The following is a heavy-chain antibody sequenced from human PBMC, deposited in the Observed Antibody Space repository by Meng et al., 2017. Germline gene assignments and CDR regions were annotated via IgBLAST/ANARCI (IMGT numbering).Heavy chain of an antibody. J-gene: IGHJ4*02. Sequence: SQTLSLTCAVYGGSFSGYYWSWIRQPPGKGLEWIGYIYYSGSTNYNPPLKSRVTISVDTSKGQFSLKLSSVTAADTAVYYCERYYRPILTGYYYFDYWGQGALVTVSS. CDR1: GGSFSGYY. CDR2: IYYSGST. V-gene: IGHV4-59*01. CDR3: ERYYRPILTGYYYFDY. D-gene: IGHD3-9*01.